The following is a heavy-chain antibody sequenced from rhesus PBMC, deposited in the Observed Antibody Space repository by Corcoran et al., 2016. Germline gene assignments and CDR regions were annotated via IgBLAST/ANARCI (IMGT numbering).Heavy chain of an antibody. CDR1: GGSISSSYYY. CDR2: ISYSGRT. V-gene: IGHV4-122*02. D-gene: IGHD2-8*01. Sequence: QVQLQESGPGLVKPSETLSLTCAVSGGSISSSYYYWSWIRQAPGKGLEWIGYISYSGRTSYNPSLNRRVTISRNNSNNQFCLKRSSVTAADTAVYYCASPPKASLGYCSGGVCREIIGILDSWGHGVVVSVSS. J-gene: IGHJ6*01. CDR3: ASPPKASLGYCSGGVCREIIGILDS.